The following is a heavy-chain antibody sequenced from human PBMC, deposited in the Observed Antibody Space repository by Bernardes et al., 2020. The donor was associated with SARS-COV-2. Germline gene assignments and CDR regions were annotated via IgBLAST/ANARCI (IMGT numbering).Heavy chain of an antibody. Sequence: AAVKDSCKASGYTFTSYDITWVRQATGQGLEWMGWMNPNSGNTGYAQKFQGRVTMTRNTSISTAYMELSSLRSEDTAVYYCARGRNYDFWSGYPYYYYGMDVWGQGTTVTVAS. D-gene: IGHD3-3*01. CDR1: GYTFTSYD. CDR3: ARGRNYDFWSGYPYYYYGMDV. J-gene: IGHJ6*02. V-gene: IGHV1-8*01. CDR2: MNPNSGNT.